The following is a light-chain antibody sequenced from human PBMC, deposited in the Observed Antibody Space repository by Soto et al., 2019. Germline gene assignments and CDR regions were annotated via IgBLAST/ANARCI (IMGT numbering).Light chain of an antibody. CDR1: QSVSSY. V-gene: IGKV3D-11*02. CDR2: DAS. CDR3: QQRKNWQVT. Sequence: PVERATLSCMASQSVSSYLAWYQQKPGQAPRLLIYDASNRATGIPARFSGSGSGTDFTLTISSLEPEDFAVYYFQQRKNWQVTFGQGTRLEIK. J-gene: IGKJ5*01.